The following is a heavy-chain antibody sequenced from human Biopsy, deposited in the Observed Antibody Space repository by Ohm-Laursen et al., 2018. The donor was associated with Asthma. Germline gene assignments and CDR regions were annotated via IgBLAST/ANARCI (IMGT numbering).Heavy chain of an antibody. Sequence: SLRLSCAASGFAVSRDHLFWVRQAPGKGLEWVSVIYSGGTSHTADSVRGRFTISRDYSKNTLYLQMHSLRAEDTAVYYCARGDSSNWSHYYFDYWGQGTLVTVSS. D-gene: IGHD3-22*01. J-gene: IGHJ4*02. V-gene: IGHV3-53*01. CDR2: IYSGGTS. CDR3: ARGDSSNWSHYYFDY. CDR1: GFAVSRDH.